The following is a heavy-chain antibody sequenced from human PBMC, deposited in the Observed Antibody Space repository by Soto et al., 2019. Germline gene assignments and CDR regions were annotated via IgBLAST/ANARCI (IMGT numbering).Heavy chain of an antibody. CDR3: PRLGGFLQALDS. J-gene: IGHJ4*02. CDR1: GGSISPYY. V-gene: IGHV4-59*08. Sequence: PSETLSLTCTVSGGSISPYYWSWIRQPPGKGLEWIGYIYFGGTTKYNPSLKSRVSMSVDTSKNQFSQKLTSVTAADTAVYYCPRLGGFLQALDSWGQGTLVTVSS. CDR2: IYFGGTT. D-gene: IGHD2-15*01.